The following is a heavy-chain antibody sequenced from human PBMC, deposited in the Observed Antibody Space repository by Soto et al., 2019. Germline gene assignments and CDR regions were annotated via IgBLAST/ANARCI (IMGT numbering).Heavy chain of an antibody. CDR3: PSQHAYGYRSINYGLDL. CDR2: ISFDGTKK. J-gene: IGHJ6*02. CDR1: GVTFNIYA. V-gene: IGHV3-30-3*01. Sequence: GGSLRHSCSASGVTFNIYALHWVCQAPVKGLEWVAVISFDGTKKYYSDSVKGRFTISRDNLKNTLYLQMNNLRVEDAALYSCPSQHAYGYRSINYGLDLWGQGTTVTVSS. D-gene: IGHD5-12*01.